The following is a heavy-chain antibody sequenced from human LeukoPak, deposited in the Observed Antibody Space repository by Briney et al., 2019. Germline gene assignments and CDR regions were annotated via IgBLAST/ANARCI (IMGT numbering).Heavy chain of an antibody. V-gene: IGHV3-21*01. CDR1: GFTFSTYS. D-gene: IGHD3-22*01. CDR3: VRDSGEIPNTYYYDRSGYLHY. J-gene: IGHJ4*02. Sequence: KSGGSLRLSCAASGFTFSTYSMNWVRQAPGKGLEWVSSISTSSSHIYYADSVKGRFTISRDNAKNSLYLQMNSLRAEDTAVYFCVRDSGEIPNTYYYDRSGYLHYWGPGTLVTVSS. CDR2: ISTSSSHI.